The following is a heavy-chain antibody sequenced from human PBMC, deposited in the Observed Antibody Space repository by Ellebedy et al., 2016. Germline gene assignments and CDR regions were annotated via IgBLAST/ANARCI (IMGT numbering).Heavy chain of an antibody. D-gene: IGHD2-2*02. Sequence: SETLSLXXAVYGGSFSGYYWSWIRQPPGKGLEWIGEINHSGSTNYNPSLKSRVTISVDTSKNQFSLKLSSVTAADTAVYYCARGPVPAARPPMRSGWFNPWGQGTLVTVSS. CDR1: GGSFSGYY. J-gene: IGHJ5*02. V-gene: IGHV4-34*01. CDR3: ARGPVPAARPPMRSGWFNP. CDR2: INHSGST.